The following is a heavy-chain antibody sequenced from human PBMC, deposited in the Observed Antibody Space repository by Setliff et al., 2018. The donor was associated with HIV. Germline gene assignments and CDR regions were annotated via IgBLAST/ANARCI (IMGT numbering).Heavy chain of an antibody. J-gene: IGHJ2*01. CDR2: IHHTGYM. CDR1: GGPFSDHY. D-gene: IGHD2-21*02. Sequence: SETLSLTCAVHGGPFSDHYWNWIRQPPGKGLEWIAEIHHTGYMNYNPSLKSRVTISRDTSTNQFPLKLSSMTAADTAVYYCARDVGLCGVDCWPYFYFDLWGRGNLVTVSS. V-gene: IGHV4-34*01. CDR3: ARDVGLCGVDCWPYFYFDL.